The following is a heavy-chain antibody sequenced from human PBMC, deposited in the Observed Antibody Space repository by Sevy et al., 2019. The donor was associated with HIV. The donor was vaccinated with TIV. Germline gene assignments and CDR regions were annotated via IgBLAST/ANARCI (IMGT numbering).Heavy chain of an antibody. Sequence: ASVKVSCKASGYTFTSYDINWVRQATGQGLEWMGWMNPNSGNTGYAQKFQGRVTMTRNTSISTAYMELSSLRAEDTAVYYCARGPDYYVRSGYYYQWGQGTLVTVSS. D-gene: IGHD3-22*01. CDR2: MNPNSGNT. CDR3: ARGPDYYVRSGYYYQ. J-gene: IGHJ4*02. V-gene: IGHV1-8*01. CDR1: GYTFTSYD.